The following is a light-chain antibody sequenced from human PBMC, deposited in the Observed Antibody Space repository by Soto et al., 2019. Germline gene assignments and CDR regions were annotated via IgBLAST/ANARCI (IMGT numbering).Light chain of an antibody. CDR3: QQSYSTLT. V-gene: IGKV1-39*01. CDR1: QSISSY. CDR2: AAS. J-gene: IGKJ3*01. Sequence: DIQMTQSPSSLSASVGDRVTITCRASQSISSYLNWYQQKPGKAPKLLIYAASSLQSGVPPRFSGSGSGTDFTLTISSLQPEDFATYYCQQSYSTLTFGPGTKVDIK.